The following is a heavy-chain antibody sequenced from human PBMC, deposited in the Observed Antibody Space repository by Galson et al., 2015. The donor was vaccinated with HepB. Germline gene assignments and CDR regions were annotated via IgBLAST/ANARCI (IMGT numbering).Heavy chain of an antibody. CDR3: ARLYGDYVRWFDP. CDR1: SGSISRYY. D-gene: IGHD4-17*01. J-gene: IGHJ5*02. Sequence: LSLTCTVSSGSISRYYWSWIRQSPGKGLEWIGYDLHSGSTNYNPSLKSRLTISVDTSKTQFSLNLSSVTAADTAIYYCARLYGDYVRWFDPWGQGILVTVSS. CDR2: DLHSGST. V-gene: IGHV4-59*01.